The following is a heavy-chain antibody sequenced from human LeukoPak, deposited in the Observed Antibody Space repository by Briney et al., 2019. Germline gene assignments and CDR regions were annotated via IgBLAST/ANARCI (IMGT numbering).Heavy chain of an antibody. Sequence: GESLKISCKGSGYSFTTYWIAWVRQMPGKGLEWMGVIYPGNSDITYSPSFQGQVTISVDKSISTAYLQCSSLKASDTAIYYCARHLSSITSCPHYWGQGTLVTVSS. CDR3: ARHLSSITSCPHY. J-gene: IGHJ4*02. CDR2: IYPGNSDI. CDR1: GYSFTTYW. D-gene: IGHD2-2*01. V-gene: IGHV5-51*01.